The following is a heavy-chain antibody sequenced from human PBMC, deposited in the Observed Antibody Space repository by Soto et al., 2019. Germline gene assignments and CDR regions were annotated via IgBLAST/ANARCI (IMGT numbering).Heavy chain of an antibody. J-gene: IGHJ4*02. CDR2: INPSGGSA. Sequence: ASVKVSCKASGGTFSTYTMSWVRQAPGQGLEWMGIINPSGGSASYAQKFQGRVTMTSDTSTSTVYMEVNSLRSEDTAVYYCARWQQLAFDYWGQGTLVTVSS. D-gene: IGHD6-13*01. CDR1: GGTFSTYT. V-gene: IGHV1-46*03. CDR3: ARWQQLAFDY.